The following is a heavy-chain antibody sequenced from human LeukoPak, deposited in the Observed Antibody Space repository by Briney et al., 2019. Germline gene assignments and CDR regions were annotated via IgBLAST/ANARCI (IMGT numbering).Heavy chain of an antibody. CDR2: ITYNSGNS. V-gene: IGHV3-23*01. CDR3: TKRRPTGSVTVDEY. J-gene: IGHJ4*02. Sequence: GVPLRLSCRTSGYNFGLLTMRWVRQSTGRGLEWIAPITYNSGNSRHADFVKGRFTISRDNSKSTLYLQMHSLRADDTALYYCTKRRPTGSVTVDEYWGQGALVTVSS. D-gene: IGHD2-21*02. CDR1: GYNFGLLT.